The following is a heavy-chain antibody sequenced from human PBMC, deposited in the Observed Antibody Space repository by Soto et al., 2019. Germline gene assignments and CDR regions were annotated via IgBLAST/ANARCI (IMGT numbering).Heavy chain of an antibody. CDR3: AKETRSRAVTATRVNGMDV. CDR2: ISHDGSNQ. Sequence: PGGSLRLSCAASTLTVSLYGIQWVRQAPGKGLDWVAAISHDGSNQYYGDSVKGRFSISRDHSNNRLYLQMNNLKVEDSAIYYCAKETRSRAVTATRVNGMDVWGQGTTVTVSS. CDR1: TLTVSLYG. V-gene: IGHV3-30*18. J-gene: IGHJ6*02. D-gene: IGHD2-21*02.